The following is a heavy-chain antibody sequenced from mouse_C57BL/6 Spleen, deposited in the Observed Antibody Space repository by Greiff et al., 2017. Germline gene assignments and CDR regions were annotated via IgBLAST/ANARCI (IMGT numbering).Heavy chain of an antibody. CDR2: LNPSRGYT. Sequence: VQVVESGAELAKPGASVKLSCKASGYTFTSYWMHWVKQRPGQGLEWIGYLNPSRGYTKYNQKFKDKATLTADKSSSTAYMQLSSLTYEYSAVYYCARSGAGYDVENYWGQGTTLTVSS. CDR3: ARSGAGYDVENY. J-gene: IGHJ2*01. CDR1: GYTFTSYW. D-gene: IGHD2-2*01. V-gene: IGHV1-7*01.